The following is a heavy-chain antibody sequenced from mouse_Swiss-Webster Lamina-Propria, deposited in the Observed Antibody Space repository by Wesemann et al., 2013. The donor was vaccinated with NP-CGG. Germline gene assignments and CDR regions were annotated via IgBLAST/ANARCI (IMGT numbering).Heavy chain of an antibody. Sequence: GLSCRRLVGFTFSGFWMSWVRQTPGKTLEWIGDINSDGSAINYAPSIKDRFTIFRDNDKSTLYLQMSNVRSEDTATYFCMRYGNYWYFDVWGAGDHGSPSPQ. V-gene: IGHV11-2*02. CDR3: MRYGNYWYFDV. D-gene: IGHD2-1*01. J-gene: IGHJ1*01. CDR1: GFTFSGFW. CDR2: INSDGSAI.